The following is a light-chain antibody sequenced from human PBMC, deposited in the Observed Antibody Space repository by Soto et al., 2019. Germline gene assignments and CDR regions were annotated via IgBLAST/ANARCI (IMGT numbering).Light chain of an antibody. CDR1: SSNIGAVYD. J-gene: IGLJ7*01. CDR2: GST. Sequence: QPVLTQPPSVSGAPGQRVTISCTGSSSNIGAVYDVHWYQHLPGTAPTLLIYGSTNRPSGVPDRFSGSKSGSSASLAITGLRAEDEADYYCLSYDSSLSGFVFGSGTQLTVL. V-gene: IGLV1-40*01. CDR3: LSYDSSLSGFV.